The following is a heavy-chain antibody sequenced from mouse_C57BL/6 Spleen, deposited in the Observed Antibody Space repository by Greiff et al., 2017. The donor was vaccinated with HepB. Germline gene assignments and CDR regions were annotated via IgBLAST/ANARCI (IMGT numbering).Heavy chain of an antibody. D-gene: IGHD2-3*01. CDR1: GYTFTSYW. V-gene: IGHV1-61*01. J-gene: IGHJ4*01. CDR2: IYPSDSET. CDR3: ARWILYDGYYAMDY. Sequence: VQLQQPGAELVRPGSSVKLSCKASGYTFTSYWMDWVKQRPGQGLEWIGNIYPSDSETHYNQKFKDKATLTVDKSSSTAYMQLSSLTSEDSAVYYCARWILYDGYYAMDYWGQGTSVTVSS.